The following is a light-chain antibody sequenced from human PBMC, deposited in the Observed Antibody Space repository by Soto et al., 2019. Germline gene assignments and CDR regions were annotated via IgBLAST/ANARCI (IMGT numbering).Light chain of an antibody. CDR1: QSVSSN. V-gene: IGKV3-15*01. Sequence: EIVMTQSTATLSVSPGERATLSCRASQSVSSNLAWYQQKPGQAPRLLIYGASTRATGIPARFSGSGSGTEFTLTISSLQSEDFAVYYCQQYNNWPPWTVGQGTKVDSK. CDR2: GAS. J-gene: IGKJ1*01. CDR3: QQYNNWPPWT.